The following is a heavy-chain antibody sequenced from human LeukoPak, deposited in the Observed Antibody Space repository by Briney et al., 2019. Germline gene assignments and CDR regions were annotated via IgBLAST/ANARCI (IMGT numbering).Heavy chain of an antibody. Sequence: SETLSLTCAVYGGSFSGYYWSWIRQPPGKGLEWTGEINHSGSTNYNPSLKSRVTISVDTSKNQFSLKLSSVTAADTAVYYCAIEYRWLVHWGQGTLVTVSS. CDR1: GGSFSGYY. J-gene: IGHJ4*02. V-gene: IGHV4-34*01. CDR3: AIEYRWLVH. CDR2: INHSGST. D-gene: IGHD6-19*01.